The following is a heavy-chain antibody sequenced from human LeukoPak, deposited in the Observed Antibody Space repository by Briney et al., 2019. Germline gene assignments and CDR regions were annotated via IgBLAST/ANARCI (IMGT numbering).Heavy chain of an antibody. Sequence: ASVTVSCKASGYTFTSYGISWVRQAPGQGLEWMGWISAYNGNTNYAQKLQGRVTMTTDTSTSTAYMELRSLRSDDTAVYYCARDPPPYCSGGSCYSGAFDIWGQGTMVTVSS. V-gene: IGHV1-18*04. CDR3: ARDPPPYCSGGSCYSGAFDI. D-gene: IGHD2-15*01. CDR2: ISAYNGNT. J-gene: IGHJ3*02. CDR1: GYTFTSYG.